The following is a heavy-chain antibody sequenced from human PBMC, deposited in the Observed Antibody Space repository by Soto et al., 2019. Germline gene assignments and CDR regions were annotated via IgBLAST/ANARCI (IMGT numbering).Heavy chain of an antibody. CDR1: VFTCGDYA. CDR2: IRSKAYGGTT. Sequence: QAWWSLRLSCTASVFTCGDYAMSWFRQAPGKGLEWVGFIRSKAYGGTTEYAASVKGRFTISRDDSKSIAYLQMNSLKTEDTAVYYCTRVPSIVVVTAVDYWGQGTLVTVSS. V-gene: IGHV3-49*03. CDR3: TRVPSIVVVTAVDY. J-gene: IGHJ4*02. D-gene: IGHD2-21*02.